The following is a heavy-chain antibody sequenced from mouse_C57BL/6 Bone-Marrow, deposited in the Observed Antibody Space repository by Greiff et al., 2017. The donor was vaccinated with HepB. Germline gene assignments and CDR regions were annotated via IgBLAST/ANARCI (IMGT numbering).Heavy chain of an antibody. CDR3: AKKSPYYDYDDYAMDY. J-gene: IGHJ4*01. CDR2: IWRGGST. V-gene: IGHV2-5*01. CDR1: GFSLTSYG. Sequence: VQRVESGPGLVQPSQSLSITCTVSGFSLTSYGVHWVRQSPGKGLEWLGVIWRGGSTDYNAAFMSRLSITKDNSKSQVFFKMNSLQADDTAIYYCAKKSPYYDYDDYAMDYWGQGTSVTVSS. D-gene: IGHD2-4*01.